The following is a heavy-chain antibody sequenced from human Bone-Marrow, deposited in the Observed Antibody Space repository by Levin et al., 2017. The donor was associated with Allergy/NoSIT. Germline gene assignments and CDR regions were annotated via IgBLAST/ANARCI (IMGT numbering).Heavy chain of an antibody. CDR2: ISSNGRST. Sequence: GESLKISCSASGFTFSNYAMHWVRQAPGKGLEYVSAISSNGRSTYYADSVKGRFTISRDNSKNTLYLQMSSLRAEDTAVYYCVKDRWGYDYGSLDYWGQGTLVTVSS. CDR3: VKDRWGYDYGSLDY. D-gene: IGHD5-12*01. CDR1: GFTFSNYA. J-gene: IGHJ4*02. V-gene: IGHV3-64D*06.